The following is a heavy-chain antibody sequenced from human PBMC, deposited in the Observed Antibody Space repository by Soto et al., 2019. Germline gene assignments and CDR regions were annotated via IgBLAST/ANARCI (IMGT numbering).Heavy chain of an antibody. Sequence: APVKVSCKASGYTFTSYGISWVRRAPGQGLEWMGWISAYNGNTNYAQKLQGRVTMTTDTSTSTAYMELRSLRSDDTAVYYCARDCPPEYSSSWYGRFDYWGQGTLVTVSS. J-gene: IGHJ4*02. CDR2: ISAYNGNT. V-gene: IGHV1-18*01. CDR3: ARDCPPEYSSSWYGRFDY. CDR1: GYTFTSYG. D-gene: IGHD6-13*01.